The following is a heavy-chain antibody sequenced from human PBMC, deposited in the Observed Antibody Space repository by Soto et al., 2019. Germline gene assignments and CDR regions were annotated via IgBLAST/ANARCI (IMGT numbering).Heavy chain of an antibody. Sequence: GGSLRLSCAASGCTFSSCAMGWVLQAPGKGLEWVSDIIDSGGSTYYADSVKGRFTISRDNSKSTLYLQMNSLRAEDTALYYWAKGRSYYYYGVDVWGQGTTVTVSS. J-gene: IGHJ6*02. CDR1: GCTFSSCA. CDR2: IIDSGGST. V-gene: IGHV3-23*01. CDR3: AKGRSYYYYGVDV.